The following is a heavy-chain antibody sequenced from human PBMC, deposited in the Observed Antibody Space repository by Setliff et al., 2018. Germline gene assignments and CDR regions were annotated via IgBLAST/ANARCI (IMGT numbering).Heavy chain of an antibody. J-gene: IGHJ1*01. CDR2: ISHSGST. D-gene: IGHD3-10*01. CDR1: GGSFSTYY. Sequence: SETLSLTCAVYGGSFSTYYWSWIRQPPGKGLEWIGEISHSGSTNYNPSLKSQVTMSVDMSKNQFSMKLTSVTAADTAVYYCARVDFTMIQGVLGLWGQGTLVTVSS. V-gene: IGHV4-34*01. CDR3: ARVDFTMIQGVLGL.